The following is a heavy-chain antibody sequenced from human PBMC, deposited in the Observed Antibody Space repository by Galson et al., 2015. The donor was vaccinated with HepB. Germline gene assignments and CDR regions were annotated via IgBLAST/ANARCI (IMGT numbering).Heavy chain of an antibody. Sequence: SLRLSCAASGFTFKNYAMVWVRQAPGKGLEWVAVISYDYDRKQHYADSVKGRFTISRDNPENRLYLDMNSLTTEDTAVYFCARRNGWVEGESNNYVYYFDWWGQGTPVTVSS. D-gene: IGHD3-16*01. J-gene: IGHJ4*02. CDR2: ISYDYDRKQ. CDR1: GFTFKNYA. CDR3: ARRNGWVEGESNNYVYYFDW. V-gene: IGHV3-30*04.